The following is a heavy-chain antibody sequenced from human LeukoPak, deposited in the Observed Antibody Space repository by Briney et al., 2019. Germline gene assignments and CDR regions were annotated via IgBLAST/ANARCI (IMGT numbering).Heavy chain of an antibody. V-gene: IGHV4-4*07. D-gene: IGHD2-15*01. Sequence: QPSETLSLTCTVSGDAVYYWNWIRQPAGKGLEWIGRIYNNESTWSNPSLKSRVSMSIDTSKNQFSLKLSSVTAADAAVYYCARDIGNHFGGLDHYYYDYWGPGTLVTVSS. CDR3: ARDIGNHFGGLDHYYYDY. CDR1: GDAVYY. J-gene: IGHJ4*02. CDR2: IYNNEST.